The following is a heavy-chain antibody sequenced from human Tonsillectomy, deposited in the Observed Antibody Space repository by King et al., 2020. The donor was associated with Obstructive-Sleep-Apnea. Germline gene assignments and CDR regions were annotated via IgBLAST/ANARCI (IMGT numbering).Heavy chain of an antibody. Sequence: VQLVESGGVVVQPGGSLRLSCAASVFTFDDYAMHWARQAPGKGLEWVSLISWYGGSTYYADSVKGRSTISRANSKSSLYLQMNRLRAEATALYYYAKGQAFESRGKATMVTVSA. CDR2: ISWYGGST. CDR3: AKGQAFES. V-gene: IGHV3-43D*03. J-gene: IGHJ3*02. CDR1: VFTFDDYA.